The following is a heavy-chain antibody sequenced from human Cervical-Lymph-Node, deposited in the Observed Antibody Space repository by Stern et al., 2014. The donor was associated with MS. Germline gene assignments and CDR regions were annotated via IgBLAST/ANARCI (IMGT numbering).Heavy chain of an antibody. V-gene: IGHV4-61*02. D-gene: IGHD3-3*01. CDR1: GGSISSGSYY. CDR3: ARAQESITIFGVVIIYSNWFDP. Sequence: QVQLQESGPGLVKPSQTLSLTCTVSGGSISSGSYYWSWIRQPAGKGLEWIGRIYTSGSTNYNPSLTSRVTISVDTSNNQFSLRLGSVTAADTAVYYCARAQESITIFGVVIIYSNWFDPWGQGTLVTVSS. CDR2: IYTSGST. J-gene: IGHJ5*02.